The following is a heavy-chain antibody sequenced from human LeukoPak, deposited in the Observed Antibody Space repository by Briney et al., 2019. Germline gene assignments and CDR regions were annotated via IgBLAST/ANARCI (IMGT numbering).Heavy chain of an antibody. V-gene: IGHV1-2*02. CDR3: ARAGAFTIFGVVKAPAGGYAFDI. CDR1: GCTFTGYY. Sequence: GASVKVSCKASGCTFTGYYMHWVRQAPGQGLEWMGWINPNSGGTNYAQKFQGRVTMTRDTSISTAYMELSRLRSDDTAVYYCARAGAFTIFGVVKAPAGGYAFDIWGQGTMVTVSS. CDR2: INPNSGGT. J-gene: IGHJ3*02. D-gene: IGHD3-3*01.